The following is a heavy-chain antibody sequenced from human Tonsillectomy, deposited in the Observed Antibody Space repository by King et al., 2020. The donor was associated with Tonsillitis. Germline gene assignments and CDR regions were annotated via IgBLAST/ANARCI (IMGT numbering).Heavy chain of an antibody. CDR3: ATRGPGGSGYSGFPPIGCADDAFDI. V-gene: IGHV1-18*04. CDR1: GYTFTSYG. D-gene: IGHD2-15*01. J-gene: IGHJ3*02. CDR2: ISAYNGNT. Sequence: QLVQSGAEVKKPGASVKVSCKASGYTFTSYGISWVRQAPGQGLEWMGWISAYNGNTNYAQKLQGRVTMTTDTSTSTAYMELRSRRSDDPAVYYYATRGPGGSGYSGFPPIGCADDAFDIWGQGTIVTVSS.